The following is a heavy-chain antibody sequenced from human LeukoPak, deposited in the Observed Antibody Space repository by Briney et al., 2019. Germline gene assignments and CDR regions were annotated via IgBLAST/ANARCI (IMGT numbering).Heavy chain of an antibody. CDR2: ISYDGSNK. CDR1: GFTFSDCG. Sequence: PGGSLRLSCAAYGFTFSDCGMHWVRQAPGKGLEWVAVISYDGSNKYYADSVKGRFTISRDNSKNTLYLQMNSLRAEDTAVYYCARGGELSSPLEYWGQGTLVTVSS. V-gene: IGHV3-30*19. D-gene: IGHD3-16*02. J-gene: IGHJ4*02. CDR3: ARGGELSSPLEY.